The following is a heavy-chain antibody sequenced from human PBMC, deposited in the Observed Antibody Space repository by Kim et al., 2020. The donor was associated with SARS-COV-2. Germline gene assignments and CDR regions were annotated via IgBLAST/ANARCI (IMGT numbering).Heavy chain of an antibody. CDR2: IYYSGST. Sequence: SETLSLTCTVSGGSISSYYWSWIRQPPGKGLEWIGYIYYSGSTNYNPSLKSRVTISVDTSKNQFSLKLSSVTAADTAVYYCARQVPGGIAAAGTLLANYYYYGMDVWGQGTTVTVSS. D-gene: IGHD6-13*01. CDR3: ARQVPGGIAAAGTLLANYYYYGMDV. V-gene: IGHV4-59*08. J-gene: IGHJ6*02. CDR1: GGSISSYY.